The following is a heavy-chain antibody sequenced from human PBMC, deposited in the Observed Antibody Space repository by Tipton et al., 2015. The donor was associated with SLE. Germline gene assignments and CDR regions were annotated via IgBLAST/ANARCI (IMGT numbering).Heavy chain of an antibody. J-gene: IGHJ4*02. CDR2: IYYSGST. D-gene: IGHD6-6*01. CDR1: GGSISSYC. CDR3: ARVRRGYSSSSEGVDY. Sequence: LRLSCTVSGGSISSYCWSWIRQPPGKGLEWIGYIYYSGSTNYNPSLKSRVTISVDTSKNQFSLKLSPVTAADTAVYYCARVRRGYSSSSEGVDYWGQGTLVTVSS. V-gene: IGHV4-59*12.